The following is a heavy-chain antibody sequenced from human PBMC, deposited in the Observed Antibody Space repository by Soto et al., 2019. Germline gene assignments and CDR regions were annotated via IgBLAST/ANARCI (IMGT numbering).Heavy chain of an antibody. V-gene: IGHV4-59*01. J-gene: IGHJ5*02. CDR3: ARDVREQWLVLGASNWFDP. CDR1: GGSISSYY. D-gene: IGHD6-19*01. Sequence: SETLSLTCTVSGGSISSYYWSWIRQPPGKGLEWIGYIYYSGSTNYNPSLKSRVTISVDTSKNQFSLKLSSVTAADTAVYYCARDVREQWLVLGASNWFDPWGQGTLVTSPQ. CDR2: IYYSGST.